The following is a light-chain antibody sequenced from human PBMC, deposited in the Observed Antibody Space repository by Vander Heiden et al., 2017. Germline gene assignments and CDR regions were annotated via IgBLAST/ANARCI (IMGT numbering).Light chain of an antibody. Sequence: EIVLTQTPATLSLSLGERATLSCRASQSVTNSLAWYQQKPGRAPRLLIYDASNRATGIPARFSGSGSRTDFTLTISSLEPEDFAVYYCQQRFNWPLTFGGGTKVEI. CDR2: DAS. CDR3: QQRFNWPLT. V-gene: IGKV3-11*01. CDR1: QSVTNS. J-gene: IGKJ4*01.